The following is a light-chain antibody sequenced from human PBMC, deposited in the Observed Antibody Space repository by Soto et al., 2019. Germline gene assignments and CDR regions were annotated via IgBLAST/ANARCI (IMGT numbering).Light chain of an antibody. Sequence: QSVLTQPASVSGSPGQSITISCTGTSSDVGGYNYVSWYQQHPGKAPKLMIYDVSNRPSGVSNRFSGSKSGNTASLTISGLQAEDEADYYCSSYTGSSTHYVFGTGTKLTVL. CDR2: DVS. CDR3: SSYTGSSTHYV. V-gene: IGLV2-14*01. CDR1: SSDVGGYNY. J-gene: IGLJ1*01.